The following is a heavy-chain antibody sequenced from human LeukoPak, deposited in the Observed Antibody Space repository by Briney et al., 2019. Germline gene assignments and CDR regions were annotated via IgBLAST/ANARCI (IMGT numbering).Heavy chain of an antibody. CDR2: INNDGSTT. V-gene: IGHV3-74*01. CDR3: ARERGGSYVFYYFDY. J-gene: IGHJ4*02. CDR1: GFTFNNNW. Sequence: TGGSLRLSCVASGFTFNNNWTHWVRQAPGKVLVWVSRINNDGSTTSYADSVKGRFTISRDNAKNSLYLQMNSLRAEDTALYYCARERGGSYVFYYFDYWGQGTLVTVSS. D-gene: IGHD1-26*01.